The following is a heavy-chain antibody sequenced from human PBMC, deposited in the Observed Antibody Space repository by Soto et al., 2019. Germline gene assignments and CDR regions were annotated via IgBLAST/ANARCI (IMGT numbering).Heavy chain of an antibody. Sequence: SVKVSCKASGGTFSSYAISWVRQAPGQGLEWMGGIIPIFGTANYAQKFQGRVTITADESTSTAYMELSSLRSEDTAVYYCARDLGYYDILTGYRSLNWFDPWGQGTLVTVSS. CDR2: IIPIFGTA. CDR1: GGTFSSYA. V-gene: IGHV1-69*13. J-gene: IGHJ5*02. D-gene: IGHD3-9*01. CDR3: ARDLGYYDILTGYRSLNWFDP.